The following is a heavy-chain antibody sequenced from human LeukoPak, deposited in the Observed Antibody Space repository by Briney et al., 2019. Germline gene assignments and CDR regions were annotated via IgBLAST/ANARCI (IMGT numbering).Heavy chain of an antibody. V-gene: IGHV3-48*04. CDR2: ISSSSRTI. CDR3: AREVGGYSGYDG. CDR1: GFTFSSYS. Sequence: PGGSLRLSCTASGFTFSSYSMNWVRQAPGKGLEWVSYISSSSRTIYYADSVKGRFTISRDNAKISLYLQMSSLRAEDTAVYYCAREVGGYSGYDGWGQGTLVTVSS. D-gene: IGHD5-12*01. J-gene: IGHJ4*02.